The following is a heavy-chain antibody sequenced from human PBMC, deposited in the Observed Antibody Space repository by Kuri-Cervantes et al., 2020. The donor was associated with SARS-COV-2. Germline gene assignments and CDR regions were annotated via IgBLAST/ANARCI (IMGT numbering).Heavy chain of an antibody. CDR3: ARYMITFGGAKAANWFDP. V-gene: IGHV1-69*05. J-gene: IGHJ5*02. Sequence: SVKVSCKASGGTFSSYTISWVRQAPGQGLEWMGGIIPIFGTANYAQKLQGRVTMTTDTSTSTAYMELRSLRSDDTAVYYCARYMITFGGAKAANWFDPWGQGTLVTVSS. CDR1: GGTFSSYT. CDR2: IIPIFGTA. D-gene: IGHD3-16*01.